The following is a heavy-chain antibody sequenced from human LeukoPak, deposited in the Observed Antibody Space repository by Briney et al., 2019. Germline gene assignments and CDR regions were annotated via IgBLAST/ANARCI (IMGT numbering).Heavy chain of an antibody. CDR3: ARDAIAAVYDAFDI. D-gene: IGHD6-13*01. CDR1: GGTFSSYA. J-gene: IGHJ3*02. CDR2: IIPIFGTA. Sequence: SVKVSCKASGGTFSSYAISWVRQAPGQGLEWMGGIIPIFGTANYAQKFQGRVTITADESTSTAYMELSSLRSEDTAVYYCARDAIAAVYDAFDIWGQGTMVTVSS. V-gene: IGHV1-69*13.